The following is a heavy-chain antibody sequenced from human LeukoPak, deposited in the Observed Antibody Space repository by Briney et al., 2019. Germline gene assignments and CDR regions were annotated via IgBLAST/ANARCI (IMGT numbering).Heavy chain of an antibody. J-gene: IGHJ6*02. V-gene: IGHV3-74*01. CDR2: INSDGSST. D-gene: IGHD6-6*01. CDR3: ARHRDSSSSVVYYYYGMDV. Sequence: GGSLSLSCAASGFTFSSYWMHWVRQAPGKLLVWVSRINSDGSSTSYADSVKGRFTISSDNAKNTLYLQMNSLRAEDTALYYCARHRDSSSSVVYYYYGMDVWGQGTTVTVSS. CDR1: GFTFSSYW.